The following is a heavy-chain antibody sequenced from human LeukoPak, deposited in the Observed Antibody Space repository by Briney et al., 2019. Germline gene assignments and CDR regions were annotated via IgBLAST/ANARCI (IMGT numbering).Heavy chain of an antibody. D-gene: IGHD1-26*01. V-gene: IGHV4-4*07. CDR2: IYTSGST. CDR1: GGSISSYY. J-gene: IGHJ1*01. CDR3: ARGGPWSPRLQR. Sequence: PSETLSLTCTASGGSISSYYWSWIRQPAGKGLEWIGRIYTSGSTNYNPSLKSRVTISVDKSKNQFSLKLSSVTAADTAVYYCARGGPWSPRLQRWGQGTLVTVSS.